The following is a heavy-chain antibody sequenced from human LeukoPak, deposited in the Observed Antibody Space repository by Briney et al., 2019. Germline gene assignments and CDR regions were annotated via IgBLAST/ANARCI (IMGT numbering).Heavy chain of an antibody. V-gene: IGHV4-39*01. CDR3: AASSPGDAVDI. J-gene: IGHJ3*02. Sequence: SETLSLTCTVSGGSISSSSYYWGWIRQPPGKGLEWIGSIYYSGSTYYNPSLKSRVTISVDTSKNQFSLKLSSVTAADTAVYYCAASSPGDAVDIWSQETMVTVSS. CDR1: GGSISSSSYY. CDR2: IYYSGST.